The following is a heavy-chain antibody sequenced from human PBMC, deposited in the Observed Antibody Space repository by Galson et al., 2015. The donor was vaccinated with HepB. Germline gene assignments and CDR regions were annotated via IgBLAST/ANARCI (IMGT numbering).Heavy chain of an antibody. Sequence: SVKVSCKASGYTFTSYGISWVRQAPGQGLEWMGWISAYNGNTSYAQKLQGRVTMTTDTSTSTAYMELRSLRSDDTAVYYCAREAGPHCSGGSCYPDYWGQGTLVTVSS. V-gene: IGHV1-18*01. CDR2: ISAYNGNT. J-gene: IGHJ4*02. D-gene: IGHD2-15*01. CDR3: AREAGPHCSGGSCYPDY. CDR1: GYTFTSYG.